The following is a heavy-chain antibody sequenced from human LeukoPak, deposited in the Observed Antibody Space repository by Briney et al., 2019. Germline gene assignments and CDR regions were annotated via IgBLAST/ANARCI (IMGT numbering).Heavy chain of an antibody. V-gene: IGHV4-39*01. D-gene: IGHD3-16*01. CDR1: GASVSSSSSF. CDR2: VYYSGST. CDR3: ARHGLYQDYGY. Sequence: PSKTLSLTCTVSGASVSSSSSFWAWIRQPPGKGLEWIGNVYYSGSTHYNPSLKSRVTISLDMSKNQFSLRLTSVTAADTAIYYCARHGLYQDYGYWGQGILVTVSS. J-gene: IGHJ4*02.